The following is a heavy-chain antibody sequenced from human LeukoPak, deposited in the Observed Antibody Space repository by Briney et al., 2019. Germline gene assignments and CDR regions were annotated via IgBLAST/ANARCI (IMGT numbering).Heavy chain of an antibody. J-gene: IGHJ5*02. Sequence: ASVKVSCEASGYTFTSYGISWVRQAPGQGLEWMGWISAYNGNTNYAQKLQGRVTMTTDTSTSTAYMELRSLRSDDTAVYYCARDRGIAVAGNWFDPWGQGTLVTVSS. D-gene: IGHD6-19*01. CDR1: GYTFTSYG. CDR2: ISAYNGNT. CDR3: ARDRGIAVAGNWFDP. V-gene: IGHV1-18*01.